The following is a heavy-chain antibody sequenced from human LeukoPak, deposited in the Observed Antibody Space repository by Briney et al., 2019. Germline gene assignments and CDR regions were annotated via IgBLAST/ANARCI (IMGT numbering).Heavy chain of an antibody. CDR1: GFTFSGYA. J-gene: IGHJ4*02. D-gene: IGHD4-17*01. V-gene: IGHV3-23*01. CDR3: ARRDYGAPYFFDY. Sequence: GGSLRLSCAASGFTFSGYAMSWVRQAPGKGLEWVSTISGSGGSTYYADSVRGRFTISRDNSKNTLYLQMNSLRAEDTAVYSCARRDYGAPYFFDYWGQGTLVTVSS. CDR2: ISGSGGST.